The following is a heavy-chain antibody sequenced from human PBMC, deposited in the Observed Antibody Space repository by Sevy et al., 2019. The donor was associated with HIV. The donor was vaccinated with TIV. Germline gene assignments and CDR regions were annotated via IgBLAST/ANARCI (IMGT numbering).Heavy chain of an antibody. J-gene: IGHJ4*02. Sequence: SETLSLTCTVSGGSITSLYWNWIRRPPGKGLEWIANIYYNGHINYNPSLISRVTLSLDTSKNQFSLRLSSVTAADTAMYYCAGENAWGRGYSWGQGTLVTVSS. CDR3: AGENAWGRGYS. D-gene: IGHD1-26*01. CDR2: IYYNGHI. V-gene: IGHV4-59*08. CDR1: GGSITSLY.